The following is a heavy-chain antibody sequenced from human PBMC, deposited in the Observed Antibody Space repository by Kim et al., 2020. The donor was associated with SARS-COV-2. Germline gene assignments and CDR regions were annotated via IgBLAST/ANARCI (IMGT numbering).Heavy chain of an antibody. CDR3: ARVTPLLRYFDWSWDY. J-gene: IGHJ4*02. D-gene: IGHD3-9*01. V-gene: IGHV1-3*01. Sequence: KFQGRVTITRDTSASTAYMELSSLRSEDTAVYYCARVTPLLRYFDWSWDYWGQGTLVTVSS.